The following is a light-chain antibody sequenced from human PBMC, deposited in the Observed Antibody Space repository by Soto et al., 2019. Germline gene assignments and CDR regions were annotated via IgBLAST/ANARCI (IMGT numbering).Light chain of an antibody. Sequence: EIVMTQSPATLSVSPGERATLSCRASQSVSSNLAWYQQKPGQAPRLLIYGASTRATGIPARFSDSGSGTEFTLTISSLQSEDFAVYYCQQYNNLNMYTFGQGTKLEIK. V-gene: IGKV3-15*01. J-gene: IGKJ2*01. CDR3: QQYNNLNMYT. CDR1: QSVSSN. CDR2: GAS.